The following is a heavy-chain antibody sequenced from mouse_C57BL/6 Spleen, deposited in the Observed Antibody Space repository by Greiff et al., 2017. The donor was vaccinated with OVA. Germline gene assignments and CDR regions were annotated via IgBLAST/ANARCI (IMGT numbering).Heavy chain of an antibody. CDR2: INPNNGGT. CDR3: ALYDYDDV. J-gene: IGHJ1*03. D-gene: IGHD2-4*01. CDR1: GYTFTDYY. Sequence: EVQLQQSGPELVKPGASVKISCKASGYTFTDYYMNWVKQSHGKSLEWIGDINPNNGGTSYNQKFKGKATLTVDKSSSTAYMELRSLTSEDSAVYYCALYDYDDVWGTGTTVTVSS. V-gene: IGHV1-26*01.